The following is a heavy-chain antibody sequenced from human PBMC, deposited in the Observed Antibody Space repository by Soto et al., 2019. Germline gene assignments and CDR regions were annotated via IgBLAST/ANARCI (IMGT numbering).Heavy chain of an antibody. V-gene: IGHV3-9*01. CDR2: ISWNSGQL. CDR3: AKDKSTGEYSYYRYMDV. Sequence: EVLLVESGGGLVQPDRPLRLSCAASGFNFENYAMHWVRQAPGKGLEWVSGISWNSGQLDYAGSVRGLFTISRDNGKNSLYLEMNSLRPDDTALYFCAKDKSTGEYSYYRYMDVWGRGTTVIVSS. J-gene: IGHJ6*03. D-gene: IGHD4-17*01. CDR1: GFNFENYA.